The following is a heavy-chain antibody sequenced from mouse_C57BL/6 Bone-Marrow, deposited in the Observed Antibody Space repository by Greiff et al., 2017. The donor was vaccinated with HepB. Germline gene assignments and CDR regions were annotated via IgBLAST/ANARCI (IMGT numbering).Heavy chain of an antibody. D-gene: IGHD2-4*01. CDR2: IDPSDSYT. J-gene: IGHJ2*01. V-gene: IGHV1-50*01. Sequence: QVQLQQPGAELVKPGASVKLSCKASGYTFTSYWMQWVKQRPGQGLEWIGEIDPSDSYTNYNQKFKGKATVTGDTSSSTAYMQLSSLTSEDAAVYYCARRSITTSYFDYWGQGTTLTVSS. CDR1: GYTFTSYW. CDR3: ARRSITTSYFDY.